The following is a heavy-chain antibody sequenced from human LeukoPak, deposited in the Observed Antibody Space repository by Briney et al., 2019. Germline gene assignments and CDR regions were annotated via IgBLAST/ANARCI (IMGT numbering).Heavy chain of an antibody. Sequence: SEILSLTCTVSGGSISSSTFYWAWIRQPPRKGLEWIGSIYYSGSTYYNPSLKSRVTISLDTSKNQFSLKLSSVTAADTAVYYCARDGRGSSGSDSDYWGQGTLVTVSS. CDR2: IYYSGST. V-gene: IGHV4-39*07. CDR1: GGSISSSTFY. D-gene: IGHD3-22*01. CDR3: ARDGRGSSGSDSDY. J-gene: IGHJ4*02.